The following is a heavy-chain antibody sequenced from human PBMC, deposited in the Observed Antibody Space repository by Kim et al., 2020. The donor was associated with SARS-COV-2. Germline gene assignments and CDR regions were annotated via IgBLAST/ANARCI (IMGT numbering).Heavy chain of an antibody. J-gene: IGHJ4*02. V-gene: IGHV1-46*01. CDR1: GYTFSSYY. D-gene: IGHD3-22*01. CDR3: ARGLDSSGYYQY. Sequence: ASVKVSCKASGYTFSSYYMHWVRQAPGQGPEWMGIIKGSGARASYAQKFQGRVTLTTDTSTSTVYMELSSLRFEDTAVYYCARGLDSSGYYQYWGQGTLVTVSS. CDR2: IKGSGARA.